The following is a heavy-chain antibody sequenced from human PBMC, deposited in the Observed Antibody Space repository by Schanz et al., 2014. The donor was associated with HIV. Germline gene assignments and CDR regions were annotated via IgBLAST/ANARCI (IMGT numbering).Heavy chain of an antibody. CDR2: ISHNGNND. CDR3: AKPEYDSRGNSQSHFDY. J-gene: IGHJ4*02. CDR1: GFTFSGFA. Sequence: QLLESGGGLVQPGGLLRLSCAASGFTFSGFAMSWVRQTPGKGLEWVAVISHNGNNDYYAESVKGRVTISRDNSKNTLYLQMNNLKTEDTAVYYCAKPEYDSRGNSQSHFDYWGQGTLVTVSS. D-gene: IGHD3-22*01. V-gene: IGHV3-23*05.